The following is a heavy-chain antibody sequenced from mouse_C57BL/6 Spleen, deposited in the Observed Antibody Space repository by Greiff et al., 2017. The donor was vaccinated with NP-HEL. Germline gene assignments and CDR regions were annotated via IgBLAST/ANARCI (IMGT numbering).Heavy chain of an antibody. J-gene: IGHJ1*03. Sequence: QVQLQQSGAELARPGASVKMSCKASGYTFTSYTMHWVKQRPGQGLEWIGYINPSSGYTKYNQKFKDKATLTADKSSSTAYMQLSSLTSEDSAVYYCARSYYSNYLDWYFDVWGTGTTVTASS. CDR1: GYTFTSYT. CDR2: INPSSGYT. D-gene: IGHD2-5*01. V-gene: IGHV1-4*01. CDR3: ARSYYSNYLDWYFDV.